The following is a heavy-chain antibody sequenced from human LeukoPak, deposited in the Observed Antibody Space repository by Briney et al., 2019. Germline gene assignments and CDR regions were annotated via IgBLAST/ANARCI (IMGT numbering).Heavy chain of an antibody. CDR1: GFTFSSYS. V-gene: IGHV3-21*01. CDR2: ISSSSSYI. J-gene: IGHJ4*02. D-gene: IGHD2-2*01. Sequence: GGSLSLSCAASGFTFSSYSMNWVRQAPGKGLEWVSSISSSSSYIYYADSVKGRFTISRDNAKNSLYLQMNSLRAEDTAVYYCARGGAPVVPAAMDFDYWGQGTLVTVSS. CDR3: ARGGAPVVPAAMDFDY.